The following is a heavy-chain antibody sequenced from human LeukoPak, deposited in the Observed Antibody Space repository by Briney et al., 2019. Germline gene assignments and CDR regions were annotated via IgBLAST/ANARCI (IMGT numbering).Heavy chain of an antibody. Sequence: GASVKVSCKASGGTFSSYAISWVRQAPGQGLEWIGGIIPIFGTANYAQKFQGRVTITADESTSTAYMELSSLRSEDTAVYYCARDLPRRGIVVVPAARDAFDIWGQGTMLTVSS. V-gene: IGHV1-69*13. CDR3: ARDLPRRGIVVVPAARDAFDI. J-gene: IGHJ3*02. CDR2: IIPIFGTA. CDR1: GGTFSSYA. D-gene: IGHD2-2*01.